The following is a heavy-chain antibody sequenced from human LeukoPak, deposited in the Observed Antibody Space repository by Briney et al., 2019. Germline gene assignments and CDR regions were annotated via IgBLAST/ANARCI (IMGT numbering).Heavy chain of an antibody. V-gene: IGHV5-51*01. J-gene: IGHJ4*02. CDR2: IYPGDSDT. CDR1: RYSFTTYW. D-gene: IGHD3-22*01. Sequence: GESLKISCKGSRYSFTTYWIGWARQMPGKGLEWMGVIYPGDSDTRYSPSFQGQVTISADKSIRTAYLQWSSLKASDTAMYYCARVDTSGYYGGYWGQGTLVSVSS. CDR3: ARVDTSGYYGGY.